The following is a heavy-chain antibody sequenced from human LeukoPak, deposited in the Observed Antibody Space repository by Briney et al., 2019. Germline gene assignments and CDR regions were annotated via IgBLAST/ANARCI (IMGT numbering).Heavy chain of an antibody. J-gene: IGHJ4*02. CDR2: IDPDGSEK. Sequence: GGSLRLSCAASGFTFNSYWMSWVRQAPGKGLEWVANIDPDGSEKQYGDSVKGRFTISRDNSKNTLYLQMNSLRAEDTAVYYCAKERKGGYFDYWGQGTLVTVSS. V-gene: IGHV3-7*03. CDR3: AKERKGGYFDY. D-gene: IGHD3-16*01. CDR1: GFTFNSYW.